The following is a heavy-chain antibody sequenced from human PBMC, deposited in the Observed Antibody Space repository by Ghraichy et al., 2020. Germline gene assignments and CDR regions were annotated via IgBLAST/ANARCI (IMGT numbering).Heavy chain of an antibody. CDR3: ARVGREDYDSSGYYYFDY. CDR1: GFTFSDYY. V-gene: IGHV3-11*01. Sequence: GGSLRLSCAASGFTFSDYYMSWIRQAPGKGLEWVSYISSSGSTIYYADSVKGRFTISRDNAKNSLYLQMNSLRAEDTAVYYCARVGREDYDSSGYYYFDYWGQGTLVTVSS. J-gene: IGHJ4*02. D-gene: IGHD3-22*01. CDR2: ISSSGSTI.